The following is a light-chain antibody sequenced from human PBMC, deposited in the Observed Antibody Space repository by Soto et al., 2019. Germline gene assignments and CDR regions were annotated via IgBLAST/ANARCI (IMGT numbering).Light chain of an antibody. Sequence: EIVLTQSPGTLSLSPGERATLSCRASQSVSSNLAWFQQKPGQAPRLLIYDASTMATGIPARFSGSGSGTEFTLTISSLQSEDFAVFYCHQYNDWPPAFGQGTKVDIK. CDR3: HQYNDWPPA. J-gene: IGKJ1*01. CDR2: DAS. V-gene: IGKV3-15*01. CDR1: QSVSSN.